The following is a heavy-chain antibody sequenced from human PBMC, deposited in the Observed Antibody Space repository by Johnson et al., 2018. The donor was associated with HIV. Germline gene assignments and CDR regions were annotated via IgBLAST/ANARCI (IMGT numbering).Heavy chain of an antibody. V-gene: IGHV3-11*04. CDR2: IDSSGSGI. Sequence: QVPLVESGGGVVQPGRSLRLSCAASGFTVSTNDINWIRQAPGKGLEWVSYIDSSGSGIYYADSVKGRFTISRDNAKNSLYLQMNSLRAEDTAVYYCARGGVLRYFDWLFEDAFDIWGQGTMVTVSS. J-gene: IGHJ3*02. CDR1: GFTVSTND. CDR3: ARGGVLRYFDWLFEDAFDI. D-gene: IGHD3-9*01.